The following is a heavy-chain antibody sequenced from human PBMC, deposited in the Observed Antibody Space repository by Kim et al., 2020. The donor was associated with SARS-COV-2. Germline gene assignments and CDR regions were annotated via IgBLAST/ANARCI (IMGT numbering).Heavy chain of an antibody. Sequence: ASVKVSCKVSGYTLTELSMHWVRQAPGKGLEWMGGFDPEDGETIYAQKFQGIVTMTEDTSSDTAYMDLSSLRSEDTAVYYCATNAGPYDTLDYWGQGTLVTVSS. V-gene: IGHV1-24*01. CDR1: GYTLTELS. J-gene: IGHJ4*02. CDR3: ATNAGPYDTLDY. D-gene: IGHD3-22*01. CDR2: FDPEDGET.